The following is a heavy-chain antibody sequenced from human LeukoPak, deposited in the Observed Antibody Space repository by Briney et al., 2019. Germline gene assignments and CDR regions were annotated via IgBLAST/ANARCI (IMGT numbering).Heavy chain of an antibody. D-gene: IGHD3-16*01. CDR1: GFTFSSYA. CDR2: ISYDGSNK. J-gene: IGHJ4*02. CDR3: ARDLSPDVWEPLRFSY. Sequence: QPGGSLRLSCAASGFTFSSYAMHWVRQAPGKGLEWVAVISYDGSNKYYADSVKGRFTISRDNSKNTLYLQMNSLRAEDTAVYYCARDLSPDVWEPLRFSYWGQGTLVTVSS. V-gene: IGHV3-30-3*01.